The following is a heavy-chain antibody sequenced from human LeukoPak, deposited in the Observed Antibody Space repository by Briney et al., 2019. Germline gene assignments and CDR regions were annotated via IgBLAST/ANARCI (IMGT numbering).Heavy chain of an antibody. J-gene: IGHJ4*02. Sequence: GRSLRLSCAASGFTFSNYGIHWVRQAPGRGLEWVAVISYDGNKKYYADSVKGRFTISRDNSKNTLYLQMNTLRAEDTAVYYCAKDRYTYGYLFEYWGQGTPVTVSS. CDR3: AKDRYTYGYLFEY. CDR1: GFTFSNYG. D-gene: IGHD5-18*01. V-gene: IGHV3-30*18. CDR2: ISYDGNKK.